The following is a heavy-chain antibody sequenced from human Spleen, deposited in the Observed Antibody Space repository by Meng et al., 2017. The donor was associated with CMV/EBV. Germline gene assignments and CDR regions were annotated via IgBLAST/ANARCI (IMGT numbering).Heavy chain of an antibody. CDR1: GYTFTNAW. CDR2: IKSKTDGGTT. J-gene: IGHJ4*02. Sequence: GESLKISCAASGYTFTNAWMNWVRQAPGKGLEWVGRIKSKTDGGTTDYAAPVRGRFTISRDDSKQTLYLQMNSLKTEDTAIYYCLTGGLDYWGQGTLVTVSS. CDR3: LTGGLDY. V-gene: IGHV3-15*01. D-gene: IGHD2-15*01.